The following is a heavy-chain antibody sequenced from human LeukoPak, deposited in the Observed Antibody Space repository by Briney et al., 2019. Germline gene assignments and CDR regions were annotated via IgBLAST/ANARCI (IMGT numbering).Heavy chain of an antibody. D-gene: IGHD3-10*01. CDR1: GGSISSSSYY. J-gene: IGHJ5*02. Sequence: PSETLSLTCTVSGGSISSSSYYWGWIRQPPGKGLEWIGSIYYSGSTYYNPSLKSRVTISVDTSKNQFSLKLSSVTAADTAVYYCARARGSGSYLESGWFDPWGQGTLVTVSS. CDR2: IYYSGST. V-gene: IGHV4-39*07. CDR3: ARARGSGSYLESGWFDP.